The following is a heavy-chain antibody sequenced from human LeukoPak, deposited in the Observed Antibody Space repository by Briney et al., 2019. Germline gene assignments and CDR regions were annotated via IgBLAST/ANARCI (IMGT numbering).Heavy chain of an antibody. CDR3: ARANSYYYDSSGYAFDI. CDR2: INNDGSST. J-gene: IGHJ3*02. V-gene: IGHV3-74*01. CDR1: GFTFSSYW. D-gene: IGHD3-22*01. Sequence: GGSLRLSCAASGFTFSSYWMHWVRQAPGKGLVWVSRINNDGSSTTYADSVKGRFTISRDNAKNTLYLQMNSLRAEDTAVYYCARANSYYYDSSGYAFDIWGQGTMVSVSS.